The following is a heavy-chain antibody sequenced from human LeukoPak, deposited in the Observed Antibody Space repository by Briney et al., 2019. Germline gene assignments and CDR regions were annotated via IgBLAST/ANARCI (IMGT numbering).Heavy chain of an antibody. Sequence: SVEVSCKASGGTFSSYAISWVRQAPGQGPEWMGGIIPIFGTANYAQKFQGRVTITADESTSTAYMELSSLRSEDTAVYYCARGNFDLKHYYYYYMDVWGKGTTVTVSS. D-gene: IGHD3-9*01. J-gene: IGHJ6*03. CDR1: GGTFSSYA. CDR2: IIPIFGTA. V-gene: IGHV1-69*01. CDR3: ARGNFDLKHYYYYYMDV.